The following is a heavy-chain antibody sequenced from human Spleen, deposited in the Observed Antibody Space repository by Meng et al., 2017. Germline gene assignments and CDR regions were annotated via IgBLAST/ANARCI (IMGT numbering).Heavy chain of an antibody. CDR2: INHRGST. CDR3: ARGPTTMAHDFDY. D-gene: IGHD4-11*01. CDR1: CGSFSGYY. Sequence: QVQLRESGPGLVKPSGTLSLTCAVYCGSFSGYYWSWIRQPPGKGLEWIGEINHRGSTSYNPSLKSRVIISGDTSKNQFSLKLSSVTGADTAVYYCARGPTTMAHDFDYWGQGTLVTVSS. J-gene: IGHJ4*02. V-gene: IGHV4-34*01.